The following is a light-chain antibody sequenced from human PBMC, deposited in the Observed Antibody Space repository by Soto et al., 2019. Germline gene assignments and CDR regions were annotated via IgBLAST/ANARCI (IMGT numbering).Light chain of an antibody. V-gene: IGLV1-47*01. Sequence: QSVLTQPPSASGTPGQRVTISCSGSSSNIGNNYVHWYQQLPGTAPKLLIYRNNQRPSGVPDRVSGSKSGTSASLAISGLRSADEADYYCAAWDDSLSGVVLGGGTKLTVL. J-gene: IGLJ2*01. CDR3: AAWDDSLSGVV. CDR2: RNN. CDR1: SSNIGNNY.